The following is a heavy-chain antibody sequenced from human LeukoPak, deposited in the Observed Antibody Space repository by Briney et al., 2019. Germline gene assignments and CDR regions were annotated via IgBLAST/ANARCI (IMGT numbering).Heavy chain of an antibody. J-gene: IGHJ1*01. CDR2: INHSGST. CDR3: ARVPWQWEPRNIFQH. V-gene: IGHV4-34*01. D-gene: IGHD1-26*01. Sequence: SETLSLTCAVYGGSFSGYYWSWIRQPPGKGLEWIGEINHSGSTNYNPSLKSRVTISVDTSKNQFSLKLSSVTAADTAVYYCARVPWQWEPRNIFQHWGQGTLVTVSS. CDR1: GGSFSGYY.